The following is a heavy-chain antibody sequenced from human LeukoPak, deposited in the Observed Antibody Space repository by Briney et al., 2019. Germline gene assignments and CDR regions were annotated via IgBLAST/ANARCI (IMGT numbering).Heavy chain of an antibody. CDR2: INTDGNIT. CDR1: GFTFSNYW. D-gene: IGHD3-3*01. CDR3: ARDPDYDFWSGYYTAIDY. V-gene: IGHV3-74*01. Sequence: GGSLRLSCAASGFTFSNYWMHWVRQAPGKGPVWVSRINTDGNITTYADSVKGRFSISRDSAKNALYLQMNSLRAEDTAVYYCARDPDYDFWSGYYTAIDYWGQGTLVTVSS. J-gene: IGHJ4*02.